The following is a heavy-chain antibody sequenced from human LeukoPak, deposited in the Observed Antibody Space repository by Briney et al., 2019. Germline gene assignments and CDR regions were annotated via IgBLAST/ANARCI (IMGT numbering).Heavy chain of an antibody. J-gene: IGHJ4*02. CDR3: TRSPDIDILTGYSRYYFDY. Sequence: GESLKISCQGSGYSFSTYWITWVRQMPGKGLEWMGIIYPGDSDTRYSPSFQGQVTISTDESVSTAYLQWNSLKASDTAIYYCTRSPDIDILTGYSRYYFDYWGQGTLVTVSS. CDR2: IYPGDSDT. D-gene: IGHD3-9*01. V-gene: IGHV5-51*01. CDR1: GYSFSTYW.